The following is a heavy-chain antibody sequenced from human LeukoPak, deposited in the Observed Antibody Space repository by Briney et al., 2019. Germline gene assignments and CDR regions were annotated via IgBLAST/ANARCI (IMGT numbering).Heavy chain of an antibody. Sequence: SETLSLTCAVYSGSFSGYSWNWIRQPPGKGLEWIGEINHGGSTNYNPSLKSRVTISVDPSKNQFSLKLSSVTAADTAVYYCARSRIPAPGPTHWGQGTLVTVSS. CDR3: ARSRIPAPGPTH. CDR2: INHGGST. V-gene: IGHV4-34*01. CDR1: SGSFSGYS. D-gene: IGHD6-13*01. J-gene: IGHJ4*02.